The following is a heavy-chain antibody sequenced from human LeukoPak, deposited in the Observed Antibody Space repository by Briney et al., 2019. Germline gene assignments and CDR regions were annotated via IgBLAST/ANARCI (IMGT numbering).Heavy chain of an antibody. CDR1: GFTFSDYY. J-gene: IGHJ3*02. CDR2: ISSSGSTI. D-gene: IGHD3-22*01. V-gene: IGHV3-11*01. CDR3: ASVITMIVEGPPAWVGTDAFDI. Sequence: PGGSLRLSCAASGFTFSDYYMSWIRQAPGKGLEWVSYISSSGSTIYYADSVKGRFTISRDNAKNSLYLQMNSLRAEDTAVYYCASVITMIVEGPPAWVGTDAFDIWGQGTMVTVSS.